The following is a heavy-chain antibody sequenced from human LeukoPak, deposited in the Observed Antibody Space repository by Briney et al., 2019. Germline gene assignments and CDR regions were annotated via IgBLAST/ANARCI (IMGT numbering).Heavy chain of an antibody. V-gene: IGHV3-23*01. Sequence: PGGSLRLSCAASGFTFSSYAMSWVRQTPGKGLEWVSTISGSGGSTYYADSVKGRFTISRDNSKNTLYLQMSSLRAEDTAVYYCAKDEAWGATGAFDIWGQGTMVTVSS. D-gene: IGHD3-16*01. CDR1: GFTFSSYA. CDR2: ISGSGGST. J-gene: IGHJ3*02. CDR3: AKDEAWGATGAFDI.